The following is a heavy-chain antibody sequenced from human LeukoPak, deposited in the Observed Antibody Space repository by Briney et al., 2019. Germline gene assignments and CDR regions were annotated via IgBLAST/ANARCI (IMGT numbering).Heavy chain of an antibody. CDR1: GFSSFA. D-gene: IGHD3-10*01. J-gene: IGHJ4*02. V-gene: IGHV3-23*01. Sequence: GGSLRLSCGASGFSSFAMNWVRQAPGKGLEWVSSITGSGSTTYYTDSVNGRFIISRDISKNTLYLQMNGLRAVDTAVYYCAKDFTSWFTGGFDYWGQGTLVTVSS. CDR3: AKDFTSWFTGGFDY. CDR2: ITGSGSTT.